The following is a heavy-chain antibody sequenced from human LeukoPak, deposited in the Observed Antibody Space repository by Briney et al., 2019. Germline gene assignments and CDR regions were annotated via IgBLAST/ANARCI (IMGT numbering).Heavy chain of an antibody. CDR3: ARQATAFDY. J-gene: IGHJ4*02. CDR1: GYTFTSYG. D-gene: IGHD2-21*02. Sequence: GASVKVSCKASGYTFTSYGISWVRQAPGQGLEWMGIINPSGGSTSYAQKFQGRVTMTRDMSTSTVYMELSSLRSEDTAVYYCARQATAFDYWGQGTLVTVSS. CDR2: INPSGGST. V-gene: IGHV1-46*01.